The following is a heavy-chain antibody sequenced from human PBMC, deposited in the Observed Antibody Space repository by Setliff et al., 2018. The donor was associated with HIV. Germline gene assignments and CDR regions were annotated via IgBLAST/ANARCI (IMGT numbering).Heavy chain of an antibody. Sequence: GGSLRLSCAASGFTFDDYNMHWVRQTPGKGLEWISIISNDGGRTSYADSLRGRFTISRDNSKNSLYLQMHGLRNEDTALYYCAKDDADGSIDHWGLGTLVTVSS. CDR1: GFTFDDYN. V-gene: IGHV3-43*01. CDR2: ISNDGGRT. J-gene: IGHJ4*02. D-gene: IGHD3-10*01. CDR3: AKDDADGSIDH.